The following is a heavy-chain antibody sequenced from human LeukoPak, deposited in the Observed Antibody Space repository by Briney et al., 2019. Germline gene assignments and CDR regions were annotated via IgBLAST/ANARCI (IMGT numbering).Heavy chain of an antibody. Sequence: ASVKVSCKASGYTFTSYYMHWVRQAPGQGLEWMGIINPSGGSTSYAQKFQSRVTMTRDTSTSTVYMALSSLRSEDTAVYYCARASDSSGYYAPQHYFDYWGQGTPVTVSS. V-gene: IGHV1-46*03. CDR3: ARASDSSGYYAPQHYFDY. D-gene: IGHD3-22*01. CDR2: INPSGGST. J-gene: IGHJ4*02. CDR1: GYTFTSYY.